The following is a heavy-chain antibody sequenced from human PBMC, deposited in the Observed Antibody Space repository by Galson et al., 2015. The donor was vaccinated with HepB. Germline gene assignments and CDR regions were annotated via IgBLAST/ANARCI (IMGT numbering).Heavy chain of an antibody. D-gene: IGHD6-13*01. Sequence: RQPPGKGLEWIGEINHSGYTSYNPSLKSRVTISVDRSKNQLSLTLSSVTAADTAVYYCARLGSSWRDYYYYAMDVWGQGTTVTVSS. V-gene: IGHV4-34*01. CDR3: ARLGSSWRDYYYYAMDV. CDR2: INHSGYT. J-gene: IGHJ6*02.